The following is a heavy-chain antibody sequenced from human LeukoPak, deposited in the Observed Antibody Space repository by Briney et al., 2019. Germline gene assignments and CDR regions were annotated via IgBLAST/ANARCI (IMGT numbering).Heavy chain of an antibody. CDR3: AKGLTWDSTSCSD. CDR2: IVGTGGNM. V-gene: IGHV3-23*01. J-gene: IGHJ4*02. CDR1: GFSFSNYA. Sequence: GGSRRLSCAASGFSFSNYAMSWVRQAPGKGLEWVSAIVGTGGNMYYAASVKGRFTISRDNFKSTLYLQMNSLRAEDTAVYYCAKGLTWDSTSCSDWGQGTLVTVSS. D-gene: IGHD2-2*01.